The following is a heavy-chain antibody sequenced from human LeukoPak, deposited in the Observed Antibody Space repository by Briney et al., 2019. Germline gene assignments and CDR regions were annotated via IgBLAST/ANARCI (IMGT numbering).Heavy chain of an antibody. D-gene: IGHD6-19*01. CDR3: ARALPDSGWYTRHNWFDP. CDR1: GGSISSSSYY. J-gene: IGHJ5*02. Sequence: PSETLSLTCTVSGGSISSSSYYWGWIRQPPGKGLEWIGYIYYSGSTNYNPSLKSRVTISVDTSKNQFSLKLSSVTAADAAVYYCARALPDSGWYTRHNWFDPWGQGTLVTVSS. V-gene: IGHV4-61*05. CDR2: IYYSGST.